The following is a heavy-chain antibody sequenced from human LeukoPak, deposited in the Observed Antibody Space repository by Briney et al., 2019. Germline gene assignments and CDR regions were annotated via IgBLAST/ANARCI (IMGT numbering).Heavy chain of an antibody. J-gene: IGHJ6*03. CDR1: GFTLSNYD. D-gene: IGHD6-25*01. Sequence: PGGSLRPSCAASGFTLSNYDMHWVRQAPGKGLEWGSGICTAGDIYYPGSVTGRFTISRENAKHSLYLQMNSLRAGDTAVYYCARDRGRYYMDVWGKGTTVTISS. CDR2: ICTAGDI. V-gene: IGHV3-13*01. CDR3: ARDRGRYYMDV.